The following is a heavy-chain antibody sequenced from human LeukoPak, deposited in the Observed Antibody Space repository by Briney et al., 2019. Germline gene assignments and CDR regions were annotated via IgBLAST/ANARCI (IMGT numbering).Heavy chain of an antibody. J-gene: IGHJ5*02. V-gene: IGHV1-69*06. Sequence: ASVKVPCKASGGTFSSYAISWVRQAPGQGLEWMGGIIPIFGTANYAQKFQGRVTITADKSTSTAYMELSSLRSEDTAVYYCARDYGYCSSTSCSRNWFDPWGQGTLVTVSS. CDR2: IIPIFGTA. D-gene: IGHD2-2*03. CDR3: ARDYGYCSSTSCSRNWFDP. CDR1: GGTFSSYA.